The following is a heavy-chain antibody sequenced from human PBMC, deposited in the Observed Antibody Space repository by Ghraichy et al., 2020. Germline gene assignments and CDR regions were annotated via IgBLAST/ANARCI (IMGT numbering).Heavy chain of an antibody. CDR2: ILHGGST. V-gene: IGHV4-39*01. Sequence: SQTLSLTCTVSGGSVSSSSDYWGWIRQPPGKGLEWIGNILHGGSTFYNPSLRGRVTISVDTSKNQFSLKLSSVTAADSAMYYCARYAIGTMLYNWGQGTLVTVS. CDR3: ARYAIGTMLYN. J-gene: IGHJ4*02. CDR1: GGSVSSSSDY. D-gene: IGHD1-1*01.